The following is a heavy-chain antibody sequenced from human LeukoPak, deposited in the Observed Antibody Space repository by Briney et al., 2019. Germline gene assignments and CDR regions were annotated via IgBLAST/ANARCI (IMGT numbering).Heavy chain of an antibody. CDR1: RYTFSNYY. CDR3: ARAYYGSGSYPQFDY. J-gene: IGHJ4*02. Sequence: GASVKVSCKASRYTFSNYYIHWVRQAPGQGLEWMGIINDSGGSTSYAQKFQGRVTMTRDTSTSTVYMELSSLRSEDTATYYCARAYYGSGSYPQFDYWGQGTLVTVSS. D-gene: IGHD3-10*01. V-gene: IGHV1-46*01. CDR2: INDSGGST.